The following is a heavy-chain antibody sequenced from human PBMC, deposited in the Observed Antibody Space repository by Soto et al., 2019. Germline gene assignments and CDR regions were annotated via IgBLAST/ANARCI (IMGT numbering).Heavy chain of an antibody. CDR3: TTSPVRFLERNWFDP. V-gene: IGHV3-15*01. J-gene: IGHJ5*02. CDR1: GFTFSNAW. D-gene: IGHD3-3*01. CDR2: IKSKTDGGTT. Sequence: GGSLRLSCAASGFTFSNAWMSWVRQAPGKGLEWVGRIKSKTDGGTTDYAAPVKGRFTISRDDSKNTLYLQMNSLKTEDTAVYYCTTSPVRFLERNWFDPWGQGTLVTVSS.